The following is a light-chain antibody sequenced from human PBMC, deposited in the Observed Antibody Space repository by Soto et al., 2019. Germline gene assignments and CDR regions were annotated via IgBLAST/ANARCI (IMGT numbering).Light chain of an antibody. Sequence: DIQMTQSPSTLSGSVGDRVTITCRASQTISSWLAWYQQKPGKAPKVLIYKASNLESGVPSRFSGSGSETEFTLTISSLQPDDFATYYCQQYNVYSTFGGGTKVDI. CDR2: KAS. CDR1: QTISSW. CDR3: QQYNVYST. V-gene: IGKV1-5*03. J-gene: IGKJ4*01.